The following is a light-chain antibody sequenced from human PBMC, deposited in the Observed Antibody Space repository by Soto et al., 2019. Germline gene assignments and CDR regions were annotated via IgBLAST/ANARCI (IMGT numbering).Light chain of an antibody. CDR2: DAS. V-gene: IGKV1-5*01. Sequence: DIQMTQSPSTLSASVGDRVTITCRASQSISSWLAWYQQKPGKAPKLLIYDASILESGVPSRFSGSGSGTEFTLTISSLQPDDFETYYCQQYNSYSWTFGQGTKVEIK. J-gene: IGKJ1*01. CDR3: QQYNSYSWT. CDR1: QSISSW.